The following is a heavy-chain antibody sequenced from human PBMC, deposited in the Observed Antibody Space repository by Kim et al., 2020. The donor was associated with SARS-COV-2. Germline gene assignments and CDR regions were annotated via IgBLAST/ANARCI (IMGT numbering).Heavy chain of an antibody. J-gene: IGHJ1*01. CDR3: ARGQDTAKTGY. D-gene: IGHD5-18*01. CDR2: IHHSGST. V-gene: IGHV4-34*01. CDR1: GASFSGYY. Sequence: SETLSLTCAVYGASFSGYYWSWIRQSPGKRLEWIGEIHHSGSTSYNLSFQSRVTISIDTSKSHMSLRLTTVTAADTAVYFCARGQDTAKTGYWGQGTLVT.